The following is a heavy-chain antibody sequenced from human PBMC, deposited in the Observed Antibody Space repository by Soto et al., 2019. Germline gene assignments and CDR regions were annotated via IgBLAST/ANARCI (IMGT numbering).Heavy chain of an antibody. J-gene: IGHJ4*02. V-gene: IGHV3-33*01. CDR2: IWYDGSNK. CDR1: GFTFSSYG. D-gene: IGHD1-26*01. Sequence: QVQLVESGGGVVQPGRSLRLSCAASGFTFSSYGMHWVRQAPGKGLEWVAVIWYDGSNKYYADSVKGRFTISRDNSKNTLYLQMNSLRAEDTAVYYCAVSGSYPGDFDYWGQGTLVTVSS. CDR3: AVSGSYPGDFDY.